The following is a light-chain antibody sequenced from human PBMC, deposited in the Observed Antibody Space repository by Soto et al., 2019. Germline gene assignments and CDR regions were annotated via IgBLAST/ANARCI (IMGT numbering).Light chain of an antibody. CDR3: QSYDSSLSGYV. V-gene: IGLV1-40*01. J-gene: IGLJ1*01. CDR2: GNS. Sequence: QSVLTQPPSVSGAPGQRVTISCTGSSSNIGAGYDVHWYQQLPGTAPKLLIYGNSNRPSGVPDQFSGSKSGTSASLAITGLQAEDEADYYCQSYDSSLSGYVFGTGTKLTVL. CDR1: SSNIGAGYD.